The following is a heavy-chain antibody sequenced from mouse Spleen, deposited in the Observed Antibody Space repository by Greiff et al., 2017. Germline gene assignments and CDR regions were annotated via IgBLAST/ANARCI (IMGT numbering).Heavy chain of an antibody. CDR3: ARNPYYYGSSYFDY. J-gene: IGHJ2*01. D-gene: IGHD1-1*01. CDR1: GFNIKDTY. Sequence: EVQLQQSGAELVKPGASVKLSCTASGFNIKDTYMHWVKQRPEQGLEWIGRIDPANGNTKYDPKFQGKATITADTSSNTAYLQLSSLTSEDTAVYYCARNPYYYGSSYFDYWGQGTTLTVSS. V-gene: IGHV14-3*02. CDR2: IDPANGNT.